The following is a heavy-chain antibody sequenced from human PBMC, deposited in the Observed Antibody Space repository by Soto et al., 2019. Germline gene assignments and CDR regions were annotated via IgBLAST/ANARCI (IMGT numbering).Heavy chain of an antibody. J-gene: IGHJ6*02. Sequence: SVKGSCKAAGGPFSSYAVSWVRQAPGQGLEWMGGIIPIFGTANYAQKFQGRVTITADKSTSTAYMELSSLRSEDTAVYYCASSNLYYGMDVWGQGTTVTVSS. CDR1: GGPFSSYA. CDR2: IIPIFGTA. CDR3: ASSNLYYGMDV. V-gene: IGHV1-69*06.